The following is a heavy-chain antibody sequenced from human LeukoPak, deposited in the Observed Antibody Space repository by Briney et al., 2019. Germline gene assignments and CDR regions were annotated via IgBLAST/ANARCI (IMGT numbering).Heavy chain of an antibody. CDR1: GGTFSSYA. Sequence: SVKVSCKASGGTFSSYAISWVRRAPGQGLEWMGGIIPIFDTANYAQKFQGRVTITTDESTSTAYIELSSLRSEDTAVYYCARTPGDFWSGYYTGGGAFDIWGQGTMVTVSS. J-gene: IGHJ3*02. D-gene: IGHD3-3*01. CDR3: ARTPGDFWSGYYTGGGAFDI. CDR2: IIPIFDTA. V-gene: IGHV1-69*05.